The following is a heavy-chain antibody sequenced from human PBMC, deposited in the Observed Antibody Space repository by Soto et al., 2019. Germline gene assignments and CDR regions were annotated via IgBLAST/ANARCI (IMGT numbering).Heavy chain of an antibody. D-gene: IGHD4-17*01. CDR1: GFSLSNARMG. V-gene: IGHV2-26*01. CDR2: IFSNDEK. CDR3: ARTTVVTRIEYYFDY. J-gene: IGHJ4*02. Sequence: QVTLKESGPVLVNPTETLTLTCTVSGFSLSNARMGVSWIRQPPGKALEWLAHIFSNDEKSYSTSLKSRLTISKDTSKSQVVLTMTNMDPVDTATYYCARTTVVTRIEYYFDYWGQGTLVTVSS.